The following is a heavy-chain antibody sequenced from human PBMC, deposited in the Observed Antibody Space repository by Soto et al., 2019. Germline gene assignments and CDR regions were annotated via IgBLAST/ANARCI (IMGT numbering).Heavy chain of an antibody. J-gene: IGHJ6*02. CDR2: ISSSSSTI. CDR1: GFTFSSYS. D-gene: IGHD5-18*01. CDR3: ARLGYSYGYTYYYGMDV. Sequence: GGSLRLSCAASGFTFSSYSMNWVRQAPGKGLEWVSYISSSSSTIYYADSVKGRFTISRDNAKNSLYLQMNSLRDEDTAVYYCARLGYSYGYTYYYGMDVWGQGTRVTVSS. V-gene: IGHV3-48*02.